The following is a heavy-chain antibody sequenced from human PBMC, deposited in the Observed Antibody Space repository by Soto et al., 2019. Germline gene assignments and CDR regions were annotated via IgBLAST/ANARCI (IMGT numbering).Heavy chain of an antibody. J-gene: IGHJ4*02. Sequence: EVQLLESGGGLVQPGGSLRLSCAASGFTFSSYAMSWVRQAPGKGLEWVSAISGSGGSTYYADSVKGRFTISRDNSKNTLYLPMNSLRAEDTAVYYCAKDWEFFGVVMPHKAFELYFDYWGQGTLVTVSS. CDR2: ISGSGGST. CDR1: GFTFSSYA. D-gene: IGHD3-3*01. V-gene: IGHV3-23*01. CDR3: AKDWEFFGVVMPHKAFELYFDY.